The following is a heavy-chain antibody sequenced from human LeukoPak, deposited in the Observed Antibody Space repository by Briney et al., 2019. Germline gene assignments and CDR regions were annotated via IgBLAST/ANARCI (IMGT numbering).Heavy chain of an antibody. D-gene: IGHD3-10*01. CDR2: IRYDGSNK. J-gene: IGHJ4*02. Sequence: GGSLRLSCAASGFTFSSYGMHWVRQAPGKGLEWVAFIRYDGSNKYYADSVKGRFTISRDNPKNTLYLQMNSLRAEDTAVYYCAKDPLWFGESFGFDYWGQGTLVTVSS. CDR3: AKDPLWFGESFGFDY. V-gene: IGHV3-30*02. CDR1: GFTFSSYG.